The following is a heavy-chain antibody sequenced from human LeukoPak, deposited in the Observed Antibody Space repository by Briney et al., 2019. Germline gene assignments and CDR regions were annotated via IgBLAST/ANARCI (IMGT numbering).Heavy chain of an antibody. V-gene: IGHV3-11*04. CDR1: GFTFNDYY. CDR3: ARDRYDYWTSYSSYYFDF. D-gene: IGHD3/OR15-3a*01. CDR2: ISGTGSTT. Sequence: GGSLTLSCPASGFTFNDYYMSWIRQAPGKGPEWTSYISGTGSTTNYADSVQGRFTISRDNANKSLYLEMDSLRAEDTAVYYCARDRYDYWTSYSSYYFDFGGRGTLVTVSS. J-gene: IGHJ4*02.